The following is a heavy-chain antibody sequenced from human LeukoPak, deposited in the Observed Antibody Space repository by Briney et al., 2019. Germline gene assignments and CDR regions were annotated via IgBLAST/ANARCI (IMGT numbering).Heavy chain of an antibody. V-gene: IGHV4-31*03. Sequence: SETLSLTCTVSGGSISSGASDWGWIRQHPKRGLEWVGYINHSGSTYYNPSLGSRVTMSVDTSKNQFSLKLSSVTAADTAVYYCARGLTEYYDFWSGYYTAASFYFDYWGQGTLVTVSS. D-gene: IGHD3-3*01. CDR3: ARGLTEYYDFWSGYYTAASFYFDY. CDR1: GGSISSGASD. J-gene: IGHJ4*02. CDR2: INHSGST.